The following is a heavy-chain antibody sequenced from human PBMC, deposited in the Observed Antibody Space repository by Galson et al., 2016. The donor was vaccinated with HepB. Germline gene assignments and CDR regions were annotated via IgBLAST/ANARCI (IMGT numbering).Heavy chain of an antibody. V-gene: IGHV5-51*01. Sequence: QSGAEVKKPGESLKISCKGSGYSFTSYWVAWVRQMPGKGLEWMGIIYPDDSDTRYSPSFQGQVTISADKSISTAYLQWSSLTTSDTAMYYCARPLRHCTSARCYHYAMGVWGQGTTVTVSS. J-gene: IGHJ6*02. D-gene: IGHD2-8*02. CDR3: ARPLRHCTSARCYHYAMGV. CDR2: IYPDDSDT. CDR1: GYSFTSYW.